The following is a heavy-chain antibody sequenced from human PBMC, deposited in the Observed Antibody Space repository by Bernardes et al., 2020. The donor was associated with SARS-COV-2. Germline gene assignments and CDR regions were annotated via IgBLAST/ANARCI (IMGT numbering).Heavy chain of an antibody. CDR1: GFTFSSYG. V-gene: IGHV3-33*01. Sequence: GGSLRLSCAASGFTFSSYGMHWVRQAPGKGLEWVAVIWYDGSNKYYADSVKGRFTISRDNSKNTLYLQMNSLRAEDTAVYYCARDLSAYCGGDCFQPWGQGTLVTVSS. J-gene: IGHJ1*01. CDR2: IWYDGSNK. CDR3: ARDLSAYCGGDCFQP. D-gene: IGHD2-21*02.